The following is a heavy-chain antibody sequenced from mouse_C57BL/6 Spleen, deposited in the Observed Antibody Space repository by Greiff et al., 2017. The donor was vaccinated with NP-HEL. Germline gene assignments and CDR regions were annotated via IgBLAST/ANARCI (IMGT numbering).Heavy chain of an antibody. D-gene: IGHD2-1*01. CDR3: AREGLSYGNYPYFDY. CDR1: GFTFSDYG. Sequence: EVMLVESGGGLVKPGGSLKLSCAASGFTFSDYGMHWVRQAPEKGLEWVAYISSGSSTLYYADTVKGRFTISRDNAKNTLFLQMTSLRSEDTAMYYCAREGLSYGNYPYFDYWGQGTTLTVSS. CDR2: ISSGSSTL. J-gene: IGHJ2*01. V-gene: IGHV5-17*01.